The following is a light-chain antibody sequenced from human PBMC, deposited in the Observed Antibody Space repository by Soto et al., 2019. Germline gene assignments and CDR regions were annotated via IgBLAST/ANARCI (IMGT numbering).Light chain of an antibody. CDR1: SSDVGSYNL. Sequence: QSVLTQPASVSGTPGQSITISCTGTSSDVGSYNLVSWYQQHPGKAPKLMIYEVSKQPSGVSNRFSGSKSGKTASLTISGLQAFVEADYYCCSYAGSSTLYVFGTGTKVTV. V-gene: IGLV2-23*02. CDR2: EVS. CDR3: CSYAGSSTLYV. J-gene: IGLJ1*01.